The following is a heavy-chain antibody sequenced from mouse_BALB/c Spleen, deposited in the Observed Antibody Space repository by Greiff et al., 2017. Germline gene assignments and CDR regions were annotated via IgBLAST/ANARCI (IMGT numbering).Heavy chain of an antibody. Sequence: DVHLVESGGGLVQPGGSLKLSCAASGFTFSSYGMSWVRQTPDKRLELVATINSNGGSTYYPDSVKGRFTISRDNAKNTLYLQMSSLKSEDTAMYYCARETGGYYVFAYWGQGTLVTVSA. CDR2: INSNGGST. V-gene: IGHV5-6-3*01. CDR3: ARETGGYYVFAY. D-gene: IGHD2-3*01. J-gene: IGHJ3*01. CDR1: GFTFSSYG.